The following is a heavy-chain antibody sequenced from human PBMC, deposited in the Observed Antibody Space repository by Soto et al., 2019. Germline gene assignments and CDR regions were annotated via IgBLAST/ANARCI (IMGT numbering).Heavy chain of an antibody. J-gene: IGHJ4*02. Sequence: QVHLGQSGAEVKKPGSSVKVSCKASGGTFSKFFVHWVRQAPGQGLEWVGGINPPIGTTIYAQKFQGRVTLTADKSTNTSYMALSSVRSADTGVYYCASWEGVAFPASYIAAVYDFDGWGQGTLVTVSS. CDR3: ASWEGVAFPASYIAAVYDFDG. D-gene: IGHD2-15*01. CDR1: GGTFSKFF. V-gene: IGHV1-69*06. CDR2: INPPIGTT.